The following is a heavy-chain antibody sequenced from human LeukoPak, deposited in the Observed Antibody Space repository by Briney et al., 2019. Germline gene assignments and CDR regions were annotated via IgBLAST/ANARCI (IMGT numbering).Heavy chain of an antibody. CDR3: ARQVQQLVPYFDY. CDR2: INHSGST. D-gene: IGHD6-13*01. V-gene: IGHV4-34*01. J-gene: IGHJ4*02. CDR1: GGSFSGYY. Sequence: SETLSLTCAVYGGSFSGYYWSWIRQPPGKGLEWIGEINHSGSTNYNPSLKSRVTISVDTSKNQFSLKLSSVTAADTAVYYCARQVQQLVPYFDYWGQGTLVTVSS.